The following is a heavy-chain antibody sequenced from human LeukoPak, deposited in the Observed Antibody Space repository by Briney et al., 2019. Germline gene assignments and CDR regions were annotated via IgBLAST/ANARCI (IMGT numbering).Heavy chain of an antibody. CDR2: INPNSGGT. D-gene: IGHD1-1*01. CDR1: GYTFTGYF. J-gene: IGHJ4*02. Sequence: ASVKVSCKASGYTFTGYFMHWVRQAPGQGLERMGRINPNSGGTDYAQKFQGRVTMTRDTSINTAYMELSRLRSDDTAVYYCAREFNNNWPFDYWGQGTLVTVSS. CDR3: AREFNNNWPFDY. V-gene: IGHV1-2*06.